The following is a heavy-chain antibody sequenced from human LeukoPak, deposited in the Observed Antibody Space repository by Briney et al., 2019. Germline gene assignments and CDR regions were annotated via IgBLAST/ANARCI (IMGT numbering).Heavy chain of an antibody. CDR1: GFTFGSYW. Sequence: PGGSLRLSCGASGFTFGSYWRSWVRQAPGKGLEWVASIKQDGYEKYYVDSVKGRFIISRDNAKNSLYVRMNSLRAEDTAIYYCARDGYCTGGSCYADYWGPGTLVTVSS. CDR2: IKQDGYEK. V-gene: IGHV3-7*03. D-gene: IGHD2-15*01. J-gene: IGHJ4*02. CDR3: ARDGYCTGGSCYADY.